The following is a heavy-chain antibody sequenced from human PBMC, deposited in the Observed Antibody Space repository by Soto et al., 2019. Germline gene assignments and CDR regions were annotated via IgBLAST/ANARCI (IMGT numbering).Heavy chain of an antibody. D-gene: IGHD6-19*01. CDR2: TYYRSEWYY. CDR1: VDSVSSNSAA. V-gene: IGHV6-1*01. J-gene: IGHJ4*02. Sequence: PSPTLSLTCAISVDSVSSNSAAWNWIRQSPSRGLEWLGRTYYRSEWYYDYTVSVKSRMTINPDTSKNQFSLQLNSVTPEDTAVYYCARGDGAVPGTYRFDYWGQGILVTVSS. CDR3: ARGDGAVPGTYRFDY.